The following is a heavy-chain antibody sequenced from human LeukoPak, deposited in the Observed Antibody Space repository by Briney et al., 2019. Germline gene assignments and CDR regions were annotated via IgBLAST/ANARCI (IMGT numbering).Heavy chain of an antibody. CDR3: ARFWNPGWFDP. CDR1: GFTFSSYW. Sequence: GGSLRLSCAASGFTFSSYWMSWVRQAPGKGLEWVANIKKDGSEKYYVDSVKGRLTISRDNAKNSLYLQMNSLRAEDTAVYYCARFWNPGWFDPWGQGTLVTVSS. V-gene: IGHV3-7*01. CDR2: IKKDGSEK. D-gene: IGHD1-1*01. J-gene: IGHJ5*02.